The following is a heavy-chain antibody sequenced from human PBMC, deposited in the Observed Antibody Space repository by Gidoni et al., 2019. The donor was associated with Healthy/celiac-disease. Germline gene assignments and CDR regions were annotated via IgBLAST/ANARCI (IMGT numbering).Heavy chain of an antibody. J-gene: IGHJ5*02. V-gene: IGHV3-66*01. Sequence: EVPLLDSGGGLVQPGGSLRLSCAASGFTVSSNYMSWVRQAPGKGLEWVSVIYSGGSTYYADSVKGRFTISRDNSKNTLYLQMNSLRAEDTAVYYCARNLGPGWFDPWGQGTLVTVSS. CDR2: IYSGGST. CDR3: ARNLGPGWFDP. CDR1: GFTVSSNY.